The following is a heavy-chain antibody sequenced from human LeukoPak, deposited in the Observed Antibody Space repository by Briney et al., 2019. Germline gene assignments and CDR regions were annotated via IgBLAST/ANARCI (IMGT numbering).Heavy chain of an antibody. CDR1: GFTVSSNY. CDR2: IYSGGST. V-gene: IGHV3-53*04. J-gene: IGHJ4*02. Sequence: PGGSLRLSCAASGFTVSSNYMSWVRQAPGKGPEWVSVIYSGGSTYYADSVKGRFTISRHNSKNTLYLQMNSLRAEDTAVYYCARTGYSSSWYYFDYWGQGTLVTVSS. D-gene: IGHD6-13*01. CDR3: ARTGYSSSWYYFDY.